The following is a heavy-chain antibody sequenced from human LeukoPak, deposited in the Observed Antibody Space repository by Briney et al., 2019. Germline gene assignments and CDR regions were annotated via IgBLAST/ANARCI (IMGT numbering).Heavy chain of an antibody. V-gene: IGHV1-2*02. Sequence: ASVKVSCKASGYTFTGYYMHWVRQAPGQGLEWMGWINPNMGGTNNAQKVHGRVSMTRDTSISTAYMELSRLRSDDTAVYYCARVRGSHGTGPLGDNRFGPWGQGTLVTVSS. CDR1: GYTFTGYY. CDR2: INPNMGGT. J-gene: IGHJ5*02. D-gene: IGHD1-1*01. CDR3: ARVRGSHGTGPLGDNRFGP.